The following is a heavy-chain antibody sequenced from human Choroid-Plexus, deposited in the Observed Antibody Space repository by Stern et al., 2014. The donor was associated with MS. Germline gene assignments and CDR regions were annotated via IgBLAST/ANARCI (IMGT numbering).Heavy chain of an antibody. D-gene: IGHD2/OR15-2a*01. Sequence: MQLVESGGGVVPPGRPLRLSCVASGFTLGSCAMHWVRQAPAKGLEWVAGVSYDGSNKYYADSVKGRFNISRDNSQNTLYMQMSSLRPEDTAVYYCAKDRQYLTYFFDHWGQGSLVTVSS. CDR2: VSYDGSNK. J-gene: IGHJ5*02. CDR1: GFTLGSCA. CDR3: AKDRQYLTYFFDH. V-gene: IGHV3-30*18.